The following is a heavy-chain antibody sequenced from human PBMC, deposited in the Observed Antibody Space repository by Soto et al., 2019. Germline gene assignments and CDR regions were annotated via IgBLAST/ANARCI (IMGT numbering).Heavy chain of an antibody. D-gene: IGHD6-6*01. V-gene: IGHV1-69*06. CDR3: ARNPTWGLGSSPLSAFDI. CDR1: GGTFSSYA. J-gene: IGHJ3*02. Sequence: QVQLVQSGAEVKKPGSSVKVSCKASGGTFSSYAISWVRQAPGQGLEWMGGIIPIFGTANYAQKFQGRVTITADKSTSTAYMELSSLRSEDTAVYYCARNPTWGLGSSPLSAFDIWGQGTMVTVSS. CDR2: IIPIFGTA.